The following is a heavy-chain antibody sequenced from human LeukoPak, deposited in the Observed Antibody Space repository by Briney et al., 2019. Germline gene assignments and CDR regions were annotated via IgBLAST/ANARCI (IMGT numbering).Heavy chain of an antibody. CDR1: GGSFSGYY. J-gene: IGHJ4*02. V-gene: IGHV4-31*11. CDR3: ARDLGYGRGFDY. Sequence: SETLSLTCAVYGGSFSGYYWGWIRQHPGKGLEWIGYISYSGSTYYNPSLQSRITISVDTSKTQFSLKLTSVTAADTAVYYCARDLGYGRGFDYWGQGSLVTVSS. CDR2: ISYSGST. D-gene: IGHD5-18*01.